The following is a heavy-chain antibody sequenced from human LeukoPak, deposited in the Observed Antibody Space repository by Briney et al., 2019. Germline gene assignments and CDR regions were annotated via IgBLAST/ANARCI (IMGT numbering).Heavy chain of an antibody. CDR3: ATTVAGTRNAFDI. V-gene: IGHV3-30-3*01. CDR2: ISYVGSNK. Sequence: LAGGSLRLSCAASGFTFRSYAMHWVRQAPGKGLEWVAVISYVGSNKYYADSVKGGFTIYRDNAKNTLYLQMNSLAAEDTAVYYCATTVAGTRNAFDIWGQGTMVTVSS. CDR1: GFTFRSYA. J-gene: IGHJ3*02. D-gene: IGHD6-19*01.